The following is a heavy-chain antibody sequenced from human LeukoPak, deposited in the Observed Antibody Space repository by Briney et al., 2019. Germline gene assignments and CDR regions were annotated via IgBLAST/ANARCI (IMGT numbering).Heavy chain of an antibody. CDR2: ISSSSSYI. V-gene: IGHV3-21*01. D-gene: IGHD6-19*01. CDR1: GFTFSSYS. Sequence: GGSLRLSCATSGFTFSSYSMNWVRQAPGKGLEWVSSISSSSSYIYYADSVKGRFTISRDNAKNSLYLQMNSLRAEDTAVYYCASSSRDYYYYMDVWGKGTTVTVSS. CDR3: ASSSRDYYYYMDV. J-gene: IGHJ6*03.